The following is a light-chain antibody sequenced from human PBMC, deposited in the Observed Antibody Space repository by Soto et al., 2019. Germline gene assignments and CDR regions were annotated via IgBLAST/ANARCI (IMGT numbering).Light chain of an antibody. V-gene: IGKV3-11*01. J-gene: IGKJ5*01. CDR1: QSVSSN. Sequence: EIVLTQSPGTLSLSPGERATLSCRTSQSVSSNLAWYQQKPGQAPRLLIYDASKRATGIPARFSGSGSGADFTLTISSLEPEDFAIYYCQQHNNWPTFGQGTRLEIK. CDR3: QQHNNWPT. CDR2: DAS.